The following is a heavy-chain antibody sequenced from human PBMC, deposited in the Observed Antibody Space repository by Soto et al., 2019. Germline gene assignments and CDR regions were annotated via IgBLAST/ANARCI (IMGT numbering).Heavy chain of an antibody. Sequence: PGGSLRLSCAASGFTFNYYAMNWVRQAPGKRLEWVSYISATSAKIDYADSVKGRFTISRDNARNSLYLQMNSLRDEDTAVYHCVGDSGYGSHWVRHFDHWGQGTLVTVSS. J-gene: IGHJ4*02. CDR3: VGDSGYGSHWVRHFDH. CDR2: ISATSAKI. CDR1: GFTFNYYA. V-gene: IGHV3-48*02. D-gene: IGHD3-10*01.